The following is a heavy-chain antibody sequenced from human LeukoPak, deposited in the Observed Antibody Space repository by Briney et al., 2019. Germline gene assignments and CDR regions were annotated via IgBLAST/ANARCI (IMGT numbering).Heavy chain of an antibody. CDR3: ARGLGYCTSTTCLLPFAY. CDR2: IYSGGST. Sequence: GGSLRLSCAASGFTVITYYMTWVRQAPGKGLECVSVIYSGGSTYYVDSVKGQFTVSRDNSKNTLYLQMNSLRAEDTAMYYCARGLGYCTSTTCLLPFAYWGQGTLVTVSS. D-gene: IGHD2-2*01. V-gene: IGHV3-53*01. J-gene: IGHJ4*02. CDR1: GFTVITYY.